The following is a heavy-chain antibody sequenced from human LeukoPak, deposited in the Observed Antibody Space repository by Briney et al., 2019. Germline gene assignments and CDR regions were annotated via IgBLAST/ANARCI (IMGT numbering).Heavy chain of an antibody. D-gene: IGHD6-19*01. CDR2: ISWNSGSI. Sequence: GGSLRLSCAASGFTFDDYAMHWVRQAPGKGLEWVSGISWNSGSIGYADSVKGRFTISRDNAKNSMYLQMNSLRTEDTALYYCAKVKAAVAGTFDYWGQGTLVTVSS. J-gene: IGHJ4*02. V-gene: IGHV3-9*01. CDR3: AKVKAAVAGTFDY. CDR1: GFTFDDYA.